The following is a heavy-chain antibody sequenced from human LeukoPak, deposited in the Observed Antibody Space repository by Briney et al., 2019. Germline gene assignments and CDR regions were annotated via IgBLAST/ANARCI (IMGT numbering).Heavy chain of an antibody. CDR3: ARGGVVPAGTDYYYYYGMDV. CDR1: GFTFSSYS. Sequence: GGSLRLSCAASGFTFSSYSMNWVRQAPGKGLEWVSSISSSSSYIYYADSVKGRFTISRDNAKNSLYLQMNSLRAEDTAVYYCARGGVVPAGTDYYYYYGMDVWGQGTTVTVSS. CDR2: ISSSSSYI. D-gene: IGHD2-2*01. J-gene: IGHJ6*02. V-gene: IGHV3-21*01.